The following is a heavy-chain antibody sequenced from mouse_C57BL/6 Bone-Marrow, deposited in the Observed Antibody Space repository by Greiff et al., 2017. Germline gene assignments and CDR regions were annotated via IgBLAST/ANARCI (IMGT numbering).Heavy chain of an antibody. D-gene: IGHD2-12*01. Sequence: EVKLQESGAELVKPGASVKLSCTASGFNIKDYYMHWVKQRTEQGLEWIGRIDPEDGETKYAPKFQGKATITADTSSNTAYLQLSSLTSEDTAVYYCARAPAYYSNYSTFYYAMDYWGQGTSVTVSS. V-gene: IGHV14-2*01. CDR1: GFNIKDYY. CDR3: ARAPAYYSNYSTFYYAMDY. J-gene: IGHJ4*01. CDR2: IDPEDGET.